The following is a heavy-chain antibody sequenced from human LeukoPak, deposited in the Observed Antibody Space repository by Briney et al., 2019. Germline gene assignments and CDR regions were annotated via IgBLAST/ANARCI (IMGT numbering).Heavy chain of an antibody. Sequence: GGSLRLSCAASGFTFSSYWVSWVRQAPGKGLEWVANMKQDGSEKYYVDSVKGRFTISRDNAKNSLYLQMNSLRAEDTAVYYCASTVTTVYWGQGTLVTVSS. V-gene: IGHV3-7*03. CDR3: ASTVTTVY. CDR1: GFTFSSYW. J-gene: IGHJ4*02. CDR2: MKQDGSEK. D-gene: IGHD4-17*01.